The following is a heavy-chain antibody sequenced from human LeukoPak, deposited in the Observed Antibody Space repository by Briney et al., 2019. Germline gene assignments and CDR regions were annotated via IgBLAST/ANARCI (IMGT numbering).Heavy chain of an antibody. CDR2: VSYDGSYK. J-gene: IGHJ4*02. Sequence: QSGGSLRLSCAASGFTFRNYAIHWVRQAPGKGLEWVAVVSYDGSYKDYADSVKGRFTISRDNSRNTLYLQMNSLRAQDTAVYYCARGARKGDDYGGFFDYWGQGTLVTVSS. V-gene: IGHV3-30*04. D-gene: IGHD4-23*01. CDR3: ARGARKGDDYGGFFDY. CDR1: GFTFRNYA.